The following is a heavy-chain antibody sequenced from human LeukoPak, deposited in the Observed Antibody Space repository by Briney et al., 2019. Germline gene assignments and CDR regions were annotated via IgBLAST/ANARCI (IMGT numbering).Heavy chain of an antibody. Sequence: PSETLSLTCTVSGGSISSYYWSWIRQPPGKGLEWIGYIYYSGSTNYDPSLKSRVTISVDTSKNQFSLKLSSVTAADTAVYYCARAAEERLQKPYYFDYWGQGTLVTVSS. V-gene: IGHV4-59*01. CDR1: GGSISSYY. CDR2: IYYSGST. CDR3: ARAAEERLQKPYYFDY. J-gene: IGHJ4*02. D-gene: IGHD6-25*01.